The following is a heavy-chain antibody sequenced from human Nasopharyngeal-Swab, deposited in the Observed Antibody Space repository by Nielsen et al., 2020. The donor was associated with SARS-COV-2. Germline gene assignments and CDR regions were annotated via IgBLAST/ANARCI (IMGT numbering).Heavy chain of an antibody. Sequence: GGSLRLSCAASGFTFSSYGMHWVRQAPGKGLEWVAVISYDGSNKYYADSVKGRFTISRDNSENTLYLQMNSLRAEDTAVYYCALAVYDYIDYWGQGTLVTVSS. D-gene: IGHD5/OR15-5a*01. CDR2: ISYDGSNK. V-gene: IGHV3-30*03. J-gene: IGHJ4*02. CDR1: GFTFSSYG. CDR3: ALAVYDYIDY.